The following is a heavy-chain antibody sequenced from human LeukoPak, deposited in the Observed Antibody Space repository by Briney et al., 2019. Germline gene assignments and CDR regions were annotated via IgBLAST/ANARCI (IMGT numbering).Heavy chain of an antibody. CDR2: ISAYNGNT. CDR3: AREKPVVPAATQNGFDP. D-gene: IGHD2-2*01. V-gene: IGHV1-18*04. J-gene: IGHJ5*02. CDR1: GYTFTSYG. Sequence: ASVKVSCTASGYTFTSYGISWVRQAPGQGLEWMGWISAYNGNTNYAQKLQGRVTMTTDTSTSTAYMELRSLRSDDTAVYYCAREKPVVPAATQNGFDPWGQETLVTVSS.